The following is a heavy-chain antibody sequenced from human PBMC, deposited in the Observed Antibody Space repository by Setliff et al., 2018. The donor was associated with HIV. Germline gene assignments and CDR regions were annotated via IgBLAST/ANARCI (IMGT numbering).Heavy chain of an antibody. CDR3: AKGYFDWLRAGTFDY. Sequence: GSLRLSCAASGFTFSSYSMNWVRQAPGKGLEWVSYINSISTTTYYVDSVKGRFTISRDNSKNTLYLQMNSLRAEDTAVYYCAKGYFDWLRAGTFDYWGQGSLVTVSS. V-gene: IGHV3-48*01. CDR1: GFTFSSYS. CDR2: INSISTTT. J-gene: IGHJ4*02. D-gene: IGHD3-9*01.